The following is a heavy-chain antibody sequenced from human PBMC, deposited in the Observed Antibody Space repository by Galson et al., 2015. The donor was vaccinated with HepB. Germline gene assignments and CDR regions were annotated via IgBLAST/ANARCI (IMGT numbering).Heavy chain of an antibody. CDR2: IIPIFRTA. CDR3: ARHDRTNYYYYMDV. D-gene: IGHD3-3*01. J-gene: IGHJ6*03. CDR1: GGAFSSHA. Sequence: SVKVSCKASGGAFSSHAISWVRQAPGQGLEWMGGIIPIFRTANYAQKFQGRVTITADESTSTVYMELSSLRSEDTAVYYCARHDRTNYYYYMDVWGKGTTVTVSS. V-gene: IGHV1-69*13.